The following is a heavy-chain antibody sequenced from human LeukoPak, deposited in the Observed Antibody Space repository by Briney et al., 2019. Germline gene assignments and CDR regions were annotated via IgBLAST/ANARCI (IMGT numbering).Heavy chain of an antibody. V-gene: IGHV3-30*03. J-gene: IGHJ4*02. Sequence: GGSLRLSCAASGFTFSSYNIHWVRQAPGKGLEWVAVISYDGSNKYYADSVKGRFTISRDNSKNTLYLQMNSLRAEDTAVYYCARVDYYDSSGYYYWGQGTLVTVSS. CDR1: GFTFSSYN. CDR3: ARVDYYDSSGYYY. D-gene: IGHD3-22*01. CDR2: ISYDGSNK.